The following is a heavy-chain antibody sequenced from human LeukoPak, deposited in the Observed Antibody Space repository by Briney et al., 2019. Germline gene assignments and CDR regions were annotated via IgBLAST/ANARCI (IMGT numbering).Heavy chain of an antibody. D-gene: IGHD3-10*01. CDR3: SRDMVRETLMYWFDP. CDR1: GASINGYF. Sequence: SETLSLTCTVSGASINGYFWSWIRQSAGKGLEWIGRIYGSGSTNYNPSLESRATVSSDTSKNQFSLKLMSVTAADTAVYYCSRDMVRETLMYWFDPWGPGILVTVS. J-gene: IGHJ5*02. CDR2: IYGSGST. V-gene: IGHV4-4*07.